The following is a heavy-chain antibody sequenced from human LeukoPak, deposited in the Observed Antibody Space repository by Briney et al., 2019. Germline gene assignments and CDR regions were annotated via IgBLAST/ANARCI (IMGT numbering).Heavy chain of an antibody. CDR1: GGSISSRSYY. CDR2: IYYSGST. D-gene: IGHD2-2*01. Sequence: SETLSLTCTVSGGSISSRSYYWGWIRQPPGKGLEWIGSIYYSGSTYYNPSLKSRVTISVDTSKNQFSLNLSSVTAADTAVYFCARDEGSSYPFDYWGQGTLVTVSS. V-gene: IGHV4-39*07. J-gene: IGHJ4*02. CDR3: ARDEGSSYPFDY.